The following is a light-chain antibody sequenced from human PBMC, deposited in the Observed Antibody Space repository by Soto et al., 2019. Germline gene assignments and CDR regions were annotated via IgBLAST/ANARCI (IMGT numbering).Light chain of an antibody. J-gene: IGKJ4*02. CDR2: GAS. V-gene: IGKV3-20*01. Sequence: EIVLTQSPGTLSLSPGERAALSCRASQSVSSNHLAWYQQRPGQAPRLLIYGASSRATGIPDRFSGSGSGTDFTLTISRLDPEDFAVYYCQQYVSSPLTCGGGTKVEIK. CDR3: QQYVSSPLT. CDR1: QSVSSNH.